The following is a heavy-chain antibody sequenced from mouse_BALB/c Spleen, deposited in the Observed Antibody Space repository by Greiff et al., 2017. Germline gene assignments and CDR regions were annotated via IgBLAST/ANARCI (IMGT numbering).Heavy chain of an antibody. V-gene: IGHV7-3*02. CDR1: GFTFTDYY. J-gene: IGHJ3*01. D-gene: IGHD2-1*01. CDR2: IRNKANGYTT. CDR3: ARGGNSWFAY. Sequence: DVQLVESGGGLVQPGGSLRLSCATSGFTFTDYYMSWVRQPPGKALEWLGFIRNKANGYTTEYSASVKGRFTISRDNSQSILYLQMNTLRAEDSATYYCARGGNSWFAYWGQGTLVTVSA.